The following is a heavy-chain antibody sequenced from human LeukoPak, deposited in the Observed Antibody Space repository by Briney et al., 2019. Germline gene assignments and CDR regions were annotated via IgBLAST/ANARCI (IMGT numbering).Heavy chain of an antibody. CDR2: IKQDGSEK. J-gene: IGHJ3*02. Sequence: GGSLRLSCAASGFTFSDYYMSWIRQAPGKGLEWVANIKQDGSEKYYVDSVKGRFTISRDNAKNSLYLQMNSLRAEDTAVYYCARERRGSYYDILTGYYRPVSGTFDIWGQGTMVTVSS. CDR3: ARERRGSYYDILTGYYRPVSGTFDI. D-gene: IGHD3-9*01. CDR1: GFTFSDYY. V-gene: IGHV3-7*01.